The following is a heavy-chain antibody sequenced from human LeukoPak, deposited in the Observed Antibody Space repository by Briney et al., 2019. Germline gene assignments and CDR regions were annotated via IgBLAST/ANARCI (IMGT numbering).Heavy chain of an antibody. D-gene: IGHD3-22*01. V-gene: IGHV4-39*07. Sequence: SETLSLTCTVSGYSISSSSYYWGWIRQPPGKGLEWIGSIYYSGSTYYNPSLKSRVTISVDTSKNQFSLKLSSVTAADTAVYYCARSTYYYDSDSWNYYYYMDVWGKGTTVTVSS. CDR1: GYSISSSSYY. CDR3: ARSTYYYDSDSWNYYYYMDV. CDR2: IYYSGST. J-gene: IGHJ6*03.